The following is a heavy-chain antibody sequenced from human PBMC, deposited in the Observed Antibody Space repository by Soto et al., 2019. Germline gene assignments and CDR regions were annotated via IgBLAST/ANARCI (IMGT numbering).Heavy chain of an antibody. CDR3: ARETSQLAYCGGDCYRSY. V-gene: IGHV4-30-4*01. Sequence: QVQLQESGPGLVKPSQTLSLTCTVSGGSISSGDYYWSWIRQPPGKGLEWIGYIYYSGSTYYNPSLKSRVTISVDTSKTQFSLKLSSVTAADTAVYYCARETSQLAYCGGDCYRSYWGQGTLVTVSS. J-gene: IGHJ4*02. CDR1: GGSISSGDYY. D-gene: IGHD2-21*02. CDR2: IYYSGST.